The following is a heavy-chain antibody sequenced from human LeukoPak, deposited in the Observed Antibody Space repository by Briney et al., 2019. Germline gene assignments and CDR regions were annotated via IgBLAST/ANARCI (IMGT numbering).Heavy chain of an antibody. Sequence: GGSLRLSCAASGFTFSDYYMSWIRQAPGKGLEWVSYISSSSSYTNYADSVKGRFTISRDNAKNSLYLQMNSLRAEDTAVYYCARLRRGVAYYFDYWGQGTLVIVSS. D-gene: IGHD2-8*02. CDR1: GFTFSDYY. CDR2: ISSSSSYT. CDR3: ARLRRGVAYYFDY. V-gene: IGHV3-11*06. J-gene: IGHJ4*02.